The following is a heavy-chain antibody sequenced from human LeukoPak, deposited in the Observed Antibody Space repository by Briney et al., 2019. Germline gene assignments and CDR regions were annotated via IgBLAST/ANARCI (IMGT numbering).Heavy chain of an antibody. CDR3: ARGPAAIVYYYYGMDV. CDR2: ISSSSSTI. Sequence: GGSLRLSCAASGFTFSIYSMNCVRQAPGKGLECVSYISSSSSTIYYADSAKGRFTISRDNAKNSLYLQMNSLRAEDTAVYYCARGPAAIVYYYYGMDVWGQGTTVTVSS. J-gene: IGHJ6*02. D-gene: IGHD2-2*01. V-gene: IGHV3-48*01. CDR1: GFTFSIYS.